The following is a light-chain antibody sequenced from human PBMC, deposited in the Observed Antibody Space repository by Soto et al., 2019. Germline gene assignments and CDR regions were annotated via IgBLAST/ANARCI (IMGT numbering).Light chain of an antibody. CDR3: QQLNSSPFT. J-gene: IGKJ3*01. CDR2: AAS. Sequence: IQLTQSPSSLSASVGDRVTITCRASQGISSYLAWYQQKPGKAPKLLIYAASTLQSGVPSRFSGSGSGTDFTLTISSLQPEYFATYYCQQLNSSPFTFGHGTKVDIK. CDR1: QGISSY. V-gene: IGKV1-9*01.